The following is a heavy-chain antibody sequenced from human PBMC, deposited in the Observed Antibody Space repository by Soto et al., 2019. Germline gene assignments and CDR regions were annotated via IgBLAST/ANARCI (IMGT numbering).Heavy chain of an antibody. Sequence: GGSLGLSCAASGFTFSSYAMSWVRQAPGKGLEWVSAISGSGGSTYYADSVKGRFTISRDNSKNMLYLQMNGLRTEDTAVYFCAMGREYDFWSGYYIEMDYRGQVTRVTVSS. CDR2: ISGSGGST. CDR1: GFTFSSYA. D-gene: IGHD3-3*01. V-gene: IGHV3-23*01. J-gene: IGHJ4*02. CDR3: AMGREYDFWSGYYIEMDY.